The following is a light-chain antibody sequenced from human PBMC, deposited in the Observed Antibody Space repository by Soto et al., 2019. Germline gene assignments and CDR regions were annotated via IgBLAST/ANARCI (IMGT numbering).Light chain of an antibody. V-gene: IGKV1-5*01. CDR1: QSISSR. Sequence: QMSKSPSTLSAYVGDRVTITCRASQSISSRLAWYQKKPGKAPKLLIYDALNLESGVPSRFSGSGSGTEFTLSISSLQPEDFAPYYCQHCKFLPRPFGQGTKV. CDR3: QHCKFLPRP. J-gene: IGKJ1*01. CDR2: DAL.